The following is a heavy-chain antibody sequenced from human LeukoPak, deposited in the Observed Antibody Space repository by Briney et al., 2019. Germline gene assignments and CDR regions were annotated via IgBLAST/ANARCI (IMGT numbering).Heavy chain of an antibody. V-gene: IGHV4-34*01. CDR3: AIFPHSSGTTKDY. Sequence: SETLSLSCAVYGGSFSGYYWSWIRQPPGKGLEWIGEINHSGSTSYNPSLKSRVTISVDTSKNQFSLKLSSVTAAATAVYYCAIFPHSSGTTKDYWGQGTLVTVSS. CDR1: GGSFSGYY. CDR2: INHSGST. J-gene: IGHJ4*02. D-gene: IGHD6-19*01.